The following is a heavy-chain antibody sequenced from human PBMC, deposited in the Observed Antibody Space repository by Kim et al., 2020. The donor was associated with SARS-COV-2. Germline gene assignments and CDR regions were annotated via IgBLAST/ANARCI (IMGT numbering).Heavy chain of an antibody. Sequence: SRVTISVDTSKNQFSLKRSSVTAADTAVYYCARGVLLWFGEAPSHYGMDVWGQGTTVTVSS. J-gene: IGHJ6*02. V-gene: IGHV4-31*02. CDR3: ARGVLLWFGEAPSHYGMDV. D-gene: IGHD3-10*01.